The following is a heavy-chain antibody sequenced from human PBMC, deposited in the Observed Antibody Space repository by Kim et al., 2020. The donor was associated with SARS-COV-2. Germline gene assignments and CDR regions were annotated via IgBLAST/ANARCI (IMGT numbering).Heavy chain of an antibody. J-gene: IGHJ4*02. D-gene: IGHD3-22*01. CDR3: AKRMLSSSGNYYFDY. V-gene: IGHV3-23*01. Sequence: ASVKGRFTISRDNSKNTLYLQMSSLRAEDTAVYYCAKRMLSSSGNYYFDYWGQGTLVTVSS.